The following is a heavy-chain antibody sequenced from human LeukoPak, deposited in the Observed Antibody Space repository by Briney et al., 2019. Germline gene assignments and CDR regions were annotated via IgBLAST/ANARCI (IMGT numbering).Heavy chain of an antibody. CDR2: IIPIFGIA. CDR3: AGGIAVAGIDY. Sequence: ASVKVSCKASGGTFSSYAISWVRQAPGQGLEWMGRIIPIFGIANYAQKFQGRVTITADKSTSTAYMELSSLRSEDTAVYYCAGGIAVAGIDYWGQGTLVTVSS. J-gene: IGHJ4*02. V-gene: IGHV1-69*04. D-gene: IGHD6-19*01. CDR1: GGTFSSYA.